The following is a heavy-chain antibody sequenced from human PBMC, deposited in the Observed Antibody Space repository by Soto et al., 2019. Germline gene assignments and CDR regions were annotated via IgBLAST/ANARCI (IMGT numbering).Heavy chain of an antibody. Sequence: QVQLVQSGAEVKKPGSSVKVSCKASGGTFSSYAISWVRQAPGQGLEWMGGIIPIFGTANYAQKFQGRVRITADESTSTAYMELSSLRSEDTAVYYCASTTVTTPYYYYYGMDVWGQGTTVTVSS. CDR2: IIPIFGTA. CDR1: GGTFSSYA. D-gene: IGHD4-17*01. CDR3: ASTTVTTPYYYYYGMDV. V-gene: IGHV1-69*12. J-gene: IGHJ6*02.